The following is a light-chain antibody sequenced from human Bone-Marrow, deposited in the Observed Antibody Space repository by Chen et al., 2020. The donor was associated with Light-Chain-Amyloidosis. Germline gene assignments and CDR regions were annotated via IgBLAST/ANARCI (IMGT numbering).Light chain of an antibody. Sequence: SYVLTQPSSVSVAPGQTATIACGGNNIVSTSVHWYQQTPGQAPLLVVYDDSDRPSGIPERLSGSNSGNTATLTISRVEAGDEADYYCQVWDRSSDRPVFGGGTNLTVL. J-gene: IGLJ3*02. CDR2: DDS. CDR1: NIVSTS. CDR3: QVWDRSSDRPV. V-gene: IGLV3-21*02.